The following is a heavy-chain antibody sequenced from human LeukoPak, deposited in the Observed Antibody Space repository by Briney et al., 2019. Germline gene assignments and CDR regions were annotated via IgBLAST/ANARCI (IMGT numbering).Heavy chain of an antibody. CDR3: AKDRPNGLDY. Sequence: PGGSLRLSCEVSGFTFINYAMTWVRQAPGKGLEWVSGINGRGDGTYYADSGKGRFTVSRDNYKNTVYLQIDSLRAEDTAVYYCAKDRPNGLDYWGQGTLVTVSS. J-gene: IGHJ4*02. CDR2: INGRGDGT. CDR1: GFTFINYA. V-gene: IGHV3-23*01.